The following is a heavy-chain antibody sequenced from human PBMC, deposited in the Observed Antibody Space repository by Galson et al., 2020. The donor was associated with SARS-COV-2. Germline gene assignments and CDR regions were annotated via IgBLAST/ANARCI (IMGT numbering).Heavy chain of an antibody. CDR3: ARGSEDYGDYVDNWVDP. J-gene: IGHJ5*02. CDR1: GASFRAYY. V-gene: IGHV4-34*01. Sequence: SEPLSLPLAVHGASFRAYYWSWIRQPPGKGLEWIGAIHHSGSTPYNPSPKNPVTLSVDTSKNRSSLKLSSATASHTPVYYCARGSEDYGDYVDNWVDPWGHGTLGTVSA. CDR2: IHHSGST. D-gene: IGHD4-17*01.